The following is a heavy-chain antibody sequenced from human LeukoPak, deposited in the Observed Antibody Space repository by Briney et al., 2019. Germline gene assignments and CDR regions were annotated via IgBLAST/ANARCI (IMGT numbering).Heavy chain of an antibody. CDR3: ARRVAFGEYFEY. J-gene: IGHJ4*02. CDR1: GLTFSSYW. D-gene: IGHD3-10*01. V-gene: IGHV3-7*03. Sequence: GGSLRLSCAASGLTFSSYWMSWVRQAPGKGLEWVANIKHDGSDKYYVDSVKGRFTISRENAKNSLYLQRNSLRVEDTAVYYCARRVAFGEYFEYWGQGTLVTVSS. CDR2: IKHDGSDK.